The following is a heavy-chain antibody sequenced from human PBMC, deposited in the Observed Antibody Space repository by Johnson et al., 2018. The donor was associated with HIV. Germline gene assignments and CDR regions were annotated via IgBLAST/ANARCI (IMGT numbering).Heavy chain of an antibody. Sequence: VPLVEPRGGLVQPGGSLRLSCSASGFTFSSYDMHWVRQATGKGLECVSAISGTGGTTYYADSVKGRFTISRDNSKNTLYLQMNSLGAEDTAVYYCAKDSRPQTFDIWGQGTMVTVSS. CDR1: GFTFSSYD. J-gene: IGHJ3*02. V-gene: IGHV3-23*04. CDR3: AKDSRPQTFDI. CDR2: ISGTGGTT.